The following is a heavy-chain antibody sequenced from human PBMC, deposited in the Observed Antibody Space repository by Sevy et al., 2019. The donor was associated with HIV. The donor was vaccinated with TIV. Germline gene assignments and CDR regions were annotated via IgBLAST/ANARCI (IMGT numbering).Heavy chain of an antibody. CDR3: TRGYYYDSSGYSDY. Sequence: GGSLRLSCTGSGFTFGDYAMSWFRQAPGMGQEWVGFMRSKDYGGATEYAASVKGRFTISRDDSKSIADLQMNSLKTEDTAVYYCTRGYYYDSSGYSDYWGQGTLVTVSS. CDR1: GFTFGDYA. CDR2: MRSKDYGGAT. J-gene: IGHJ4*02. V-gene: IGHV3-49*03. D-gene: IGHD3-22*01.